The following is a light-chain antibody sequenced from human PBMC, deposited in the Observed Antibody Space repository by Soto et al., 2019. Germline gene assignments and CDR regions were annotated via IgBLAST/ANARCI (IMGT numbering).Light chain of an antibody. CDR2: GAS. Sequence: IPVTQSPSSLSAHVGDSVTITDRASQGISNYLAWFQQKPGKAPKSLIYGASILHSGVPSRFSGSGSETHCSLTISSLQRDEFATYYCQHYDGYPQTLGQGTRLEI. J-gene: IGKJ5*01. CDR1: QGISNY. V-gene: IGKV1-16*01. CDR3: QHYDGYPQT.